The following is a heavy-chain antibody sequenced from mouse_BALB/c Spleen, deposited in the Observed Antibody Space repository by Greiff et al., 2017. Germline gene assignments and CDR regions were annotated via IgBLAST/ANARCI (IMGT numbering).Heavy chain of an antibody. Sequence: EVQLQESGAELVRAGASVKLSCTASGFNIKDYYMHWGKQRPEQGLEWIGWIDPENGDTEYAPKFQGKATMTADTSSNTAYLQLSSLTSEDTAVYYCARGGYPPYAMDYWGQGTSVTVSS. CDR1: GFNIKDYY. V-gene: IGHV14-4*02. CDR2: IDPENGDT. CDR3: ARGGYPPYAMDY. J-gene: IGHJ4*01. D-gene: IGHD1-2*01.